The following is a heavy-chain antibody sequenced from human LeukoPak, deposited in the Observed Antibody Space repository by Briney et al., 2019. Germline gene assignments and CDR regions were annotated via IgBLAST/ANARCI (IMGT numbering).Heavy chain of an antibody. V-gene: IGHV1-2*02. CDR3: ARESVPRRFDP. CDR1: GYSFTAFY. CDR2: IHPRRGDT. Sequence: ASVKVSCKTSGYSFTAFYIHWVRQAPGQGLEWMGWIHPRRGDTNYAQKFQGRVTMTRDTSISTAYLDLSSLRSDDTAVYYCARESVPRRFDPWGQGTLVTVSS. J-gene: IGHJ5*02. D-gene: IGHD1-14*01.